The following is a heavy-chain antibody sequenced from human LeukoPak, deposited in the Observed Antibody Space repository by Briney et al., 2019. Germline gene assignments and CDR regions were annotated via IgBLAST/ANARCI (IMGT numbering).Heavy chain of an antibody. Sequence: GESLKTSCKASGYSFTNYWIGWVRQMPGKGLEWMSLIYPGDSDTRYSPSFQGQVTMSADKSINTAYLQWSGLKASDSAMYYCVRQGSGWYGGFDIWGQGTMVTVSS. V-gene: IGHV5-51*01. CDR2: IYPGDSDT. CDR3: VRQGSGWYGGFDI. D-gene: IGHD6-19*01. CDR1: GYSFTNYW. J-gene: IGHJ3*02.